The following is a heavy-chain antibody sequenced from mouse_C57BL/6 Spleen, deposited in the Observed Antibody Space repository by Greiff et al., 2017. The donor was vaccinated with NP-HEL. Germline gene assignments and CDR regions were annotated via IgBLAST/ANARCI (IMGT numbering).Heavy chain of an antibody. CDR2: IDPSDSET. D-gene: IGHD1-3*01. J-gene: IGHJ2*01. V-gene: IGHV1-52*01. Sequence: VQLQQPGAELVRPGSSVKLSCKASGYTFTSYWMHWVKQRPIQGLEWIGNIDPSDSETHYNQKFKDKATLTVDKSSSTAYMQLSSLTSEDSAVNDWARITSPWANGGQGTTLTVSS. CDR1: GYTFTSYW. CDR3: ARITSPWAN.